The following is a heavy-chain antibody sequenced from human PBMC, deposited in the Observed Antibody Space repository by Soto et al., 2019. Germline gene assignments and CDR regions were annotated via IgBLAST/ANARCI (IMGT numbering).Heavy chain of an antibody. CDR1: NGSISNPIYY. Sequence: SSETLSLTCTVSNGSISNPIYYWGWMRQPPGKGLEWIGYIHYSGTTNYNPSLKSRATMSMDTSQNQFSLKLGSVTAADTAVYYCARYKRSGNDDFDYWGQGTLVTVSS. D-gene: IGHD5-12*01. V-gene: IGHV4-61*05. CDR3: ARYKRSGNDDFDY. J-gene: IGHJ4*01. CDR2: IHYSGTT.